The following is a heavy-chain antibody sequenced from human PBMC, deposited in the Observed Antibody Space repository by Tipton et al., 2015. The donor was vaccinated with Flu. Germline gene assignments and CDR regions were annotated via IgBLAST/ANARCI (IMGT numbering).Heavy chain of an antibody. V-gene: IGHV3-21*01. CDR2: ISSSGNI. CDR1: GFTFSSYS. CDR3: ARARGSGWHSDY. D-gene: IGHD6-19*01. J-gene: IGHJ4*02. Sequence: SLRLSCAASGFTFSSYSMNWVRQAPGKGLEWVSSISSSGNIYYADSVKGRFTIFRDNAKNSLYLQMNSLRAEDTAVYYCARARGSGWHSDYWGQGTLVTVSS.